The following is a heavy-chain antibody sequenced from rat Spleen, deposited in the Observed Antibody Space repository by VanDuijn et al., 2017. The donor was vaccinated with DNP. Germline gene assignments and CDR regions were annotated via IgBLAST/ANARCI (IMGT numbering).Heavy chain of an antibody. Sequence: EVHLVESGGGLVQPGRSLQLSCAASGFIFNNYGMAWVRQTPTRGLEWVASINTGGGNTHYRGSVEGRFTISRDNARNTQYLQMDSLRSEDTATYHCVRPHYYAGSFPRYWGQGVMVTVSS. CDR2: INTGGGNT. V-gene: IGHV5S13*01. CDR3: VRPHYYAGSFPRY. CDR1: GFIFNNYG. J-gene: IGHJ2*01. D-gene: IGHD1-12*02.